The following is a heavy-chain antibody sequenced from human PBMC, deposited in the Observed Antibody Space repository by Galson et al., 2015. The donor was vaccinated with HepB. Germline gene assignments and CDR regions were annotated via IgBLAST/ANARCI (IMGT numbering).Heavy chain of an antibody. V-gene: IGHV4-31*03. D-gene: IGHD4-23*01. CDR3: ASANYGGNSVDRLFDY. Sequence: TLSLTCTVSGGSISSGGYYWSWIRQHPGKGLEWIGYIYYSGSTYYNPSLKSRVTISVDTSKNQFSLKLSSVTAADTAVYYCASANYGGNSVDRLFDYWGQGTLVTVSS. J-gene: IGHJ4*02. CDR1: GGSISSGGYY. CDR2: IYYSGST.